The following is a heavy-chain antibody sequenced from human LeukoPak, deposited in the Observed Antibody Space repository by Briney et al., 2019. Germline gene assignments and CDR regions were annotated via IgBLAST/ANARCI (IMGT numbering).Heavy chain of an antibody. CDR1: GFTSSSYG. D-gene: IGHD6-19*01. J-gene: IGHJ4*02. Sequence: GGSLRLSCAASGFTSSSYGMHWVRQAPGKGLEWVAVISYDGSNKYYADSVKGRFTISRDNSKNTLYLQMNSLRAEDTAVYYCAKAGLSSGRSLDYWGQGTLVTVSS. V-gene: IGHV3-30*18. CDR2: ISYDGSNK. CDR3: AKAGLSSGRSLDY.